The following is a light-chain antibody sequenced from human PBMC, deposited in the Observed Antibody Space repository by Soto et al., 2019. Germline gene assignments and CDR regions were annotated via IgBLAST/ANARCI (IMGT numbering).Light chain of an antibody. Sequence: LSASGSPGQSVTISCTGTSSDVGGYNYVSWYQQHPGKAPKLMIYEVSKRPSGVPDRFSGSKSGNTASLTVSGLQAEDEADYYCSSYAGSNNWVFGGGTKVTVL. J-gene: IGLJ3*02. CDR3: SSYAGSNNWV. CDR2: EVS. CDR1: SSDVGGYNY. V-gene: IGLV2-8*01.